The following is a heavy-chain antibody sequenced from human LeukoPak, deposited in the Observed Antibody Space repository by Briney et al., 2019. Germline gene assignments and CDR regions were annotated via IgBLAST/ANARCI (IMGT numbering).Heavy chain of an antibody. CDR3: ARDKGKLTGSDAFDI. Sequence: SETLSLTCTVSGGSISSYYWSWIRQPPGKGLEWIGYIYYSGSTNYNPSLKSRVTISVDTSKNQFSLKLSSVTAADTAVYYCARDKGKLTGSDAFDIWGQGTMVTVSS. CDR1: GGSISSYY. D-gene: IGHD7-27*01. J-gene: IGHJ3*02. V-gene: IGHV4-59*12. CDR2: IYYSGST.